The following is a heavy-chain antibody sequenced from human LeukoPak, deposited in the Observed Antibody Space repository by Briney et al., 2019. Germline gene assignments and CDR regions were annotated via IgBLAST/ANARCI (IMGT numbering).Heavy chain of an antibody. CDR2: IIPIFGTA. D-gene: IGHD2-21*01. J-gene: IGHJ3*02. CDR3: ARGRTETYCGGDCYSGAFDI. Sequence: SVKVSCKASGGTFSSYAISWVRQAPGQGLEWMGGIIPIFGTANYAQKFQGRVTITADESTSTAYMELSSLRSEDTAVYYCARGRTETYCGGDCYSGAFDIWGQGTMVTVSS. V-gene: IGHV1-69*13. CDR1: GGTFSSYA.